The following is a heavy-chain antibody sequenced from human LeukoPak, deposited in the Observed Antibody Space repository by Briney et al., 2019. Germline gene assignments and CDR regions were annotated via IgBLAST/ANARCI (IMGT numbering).Heavy chain of an antibody. CDR2: FDPEDGET. CDR3: ATARTNGVANWFDP. D-gene: IGHD2-8*01. V-gene: IGHV1-24*01. CDR1: GYTFTGYY. J-gene: IGHJ5*02. Sequence: ASVKVSCKASGYTFTGYYMHWVRQAPGKGLEWMGGFDPEDGETIYAQKFQGRVTMTEDTSTDTAYMELSSLRSEDTAVYYCATARTNGVANWFDPWGQGTLVTVSS.